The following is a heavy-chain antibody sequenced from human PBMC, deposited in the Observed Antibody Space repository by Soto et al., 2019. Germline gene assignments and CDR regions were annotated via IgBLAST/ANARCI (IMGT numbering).Heavy chain of an antibody. J-gene: IGHJ4*02. D-gene: IGHD6-19*01. V-gene: IGHV3-30*03. CDR2: IFYNGRNK. Sequence: GGSLRLSCAASGFTFSTYIMHWVRQAPGKGLEWVAIIFYNGRNKDYADSVKGRFTISRDNSKNTLYLQMNSLRAEDTAVYYCAIYSSGWYPLDYWGQGTLVTVSS. CDR1: GFTFSTYI. CDR3: AIYSSGWYPLDY.